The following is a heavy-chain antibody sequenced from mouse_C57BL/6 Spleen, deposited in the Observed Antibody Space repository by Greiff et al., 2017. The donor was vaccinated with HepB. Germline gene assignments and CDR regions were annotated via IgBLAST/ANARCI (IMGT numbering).Heavy chain of an antibody. Sequence: EVKLMESGEGLVKPGGSLKLSCAASGFTFSSYAMSWVRQTPEKRLEWVAYISSGGDYIYYADTVKGRFTISRDNARNTLYLQMSILKSEDTAMYYCTRDHYYGSSWFAYWGQGTLVTVSA. CDR2: ISSGGDYI. J-gene: IGHJ3*01. D-gene: IGHD1-1*01. V-gene: IGHV5-9-1*02. CDR3: TRDHYYGSSWFAY. CDR1: GFTFSSYA.